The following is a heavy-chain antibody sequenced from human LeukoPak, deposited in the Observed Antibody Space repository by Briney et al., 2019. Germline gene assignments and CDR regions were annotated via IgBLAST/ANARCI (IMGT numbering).Heavy chain of an antibody. CDR3: ARHIDYYDSSGYDY. J-gene: IGHJ4*02. Sequence: SETLSLTCTVSGYSISSGYYWGWIRQPPGKGLEWIGSIYHSGSTYYNPSLKSRVTISIDTSKNQFSLKLSSVTAADTAVYYCARHIDYYDSSGYDYWGQGTLVTVSS. V-gene: IGHV4-38-2*02. CDR1: GYSISSGYY. CDR2: IYHSGST. D-gene: IGHD3-22*01.